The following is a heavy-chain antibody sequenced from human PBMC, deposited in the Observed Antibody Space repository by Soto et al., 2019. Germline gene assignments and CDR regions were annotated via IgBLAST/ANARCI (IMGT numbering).Heavy chain of an antibody. V-gene: IGHV1-24*01. D-gene: IGHD2-2*01. J-gene: IGHJ6*02. CDR1: GYTLTELS. CDR2: FDPEDGET. CDR3: ATFCSSTSCSYYYYGMDV. Sequence: ASVKVSFKVSGYTLTELSMHWVRQAPGKGLEWMGGFDPEDGETIYAQKFQGRVTMTEDTSTDTAYMELSSLRSEDTAVYYCATFCSSTSCSYYYYGMDVWGQGTTVTVSS.